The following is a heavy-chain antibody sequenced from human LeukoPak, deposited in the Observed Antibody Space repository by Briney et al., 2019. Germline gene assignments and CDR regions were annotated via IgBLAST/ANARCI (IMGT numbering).Heavy chain of an antibody. CDR3: ASLPEYSSGWTRSYYYYGMDV. CDR2: IIPIFGTA. Sequence: SVKVSCKASGGTFSSYAISWVRQAPGQGLEWMGGIIPIFGTANYAQKFQGRVTITADESTSTAYMELSSLRSEDTAVYYCASLPEYSSGWTRSYYYYGMDVWGQGTTVTVSS. J-gene: IGHJ6*02. CDR1: GGTFSSYA. D-gene: IGHD6-19*01. V-gene: IGHV1-69*13.